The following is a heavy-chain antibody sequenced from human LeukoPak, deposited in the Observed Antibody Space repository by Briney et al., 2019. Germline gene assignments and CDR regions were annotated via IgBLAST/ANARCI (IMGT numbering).Heavy chain of an antibody. CDR3: ARDLRR. J-gene: IGHJ4*02. CDR2: IYYSGST. CDR1: GGSISSYY. Sequence: SETLSLTCTVSGGSISSYYWSWIRQPPGKGLEWIGYIYYSGSTNYNPSLKSRVTISVDTSKNQFSLKLSSVTAADTAVYYCARDLRRWGQGTLVTVSS. D-gene: IGHD3-9*01. V-gene: IGHV4-59*01.